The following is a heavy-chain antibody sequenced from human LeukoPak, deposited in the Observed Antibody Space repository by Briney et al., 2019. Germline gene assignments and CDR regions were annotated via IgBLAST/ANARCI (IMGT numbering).Heavy chain of an antibody. CDR1: GYSFTSYW. Sequence: GESLKISCKGSGYSFTSYWIGWVRQMPGKGLEWMGIIYPGDSDTRYSPSFQGQVTISADKSISTAYLQWSSLKASDTAMYYGARAAIVVVPDKTYWFDPWGQGTLVTVSS. J-gene: IGHJ5*02. V-gene: IGHV5-51*01. CDR2: IYPGDSDT. D-gene: IGHD2-2*01. CDR3: ARAAIVVVPDKTYWFDP.